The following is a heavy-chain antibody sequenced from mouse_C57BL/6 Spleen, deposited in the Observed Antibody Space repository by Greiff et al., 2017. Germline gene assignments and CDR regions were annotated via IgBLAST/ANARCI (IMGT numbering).Heavy chain of an antibody. Sequence: EVQLVESGPGLVKPSQSLSLTCSVTGCSITSGYYWNWIRKFPGNKLEWIGYISYDGSNNYNPSLKNRISITRDTSKNQFFLKLNSVTTEDTATYYCAREGLWSDEGFAYWGQGTLVTVSA. J-gene: IGHJ3*01. CDR3: AREGLWSDEGFAY. V-gene: IGHV3-6*01. D-gene: IGHD1-1*02. CDR2: ISYDGSN. CDR1: GCSITSGYY.